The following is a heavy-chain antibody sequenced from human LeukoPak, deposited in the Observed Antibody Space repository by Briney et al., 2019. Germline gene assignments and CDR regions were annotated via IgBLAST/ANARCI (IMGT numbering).Heavy chain of an antibody. J-gene: IGHJ4*02. CDR1: GFTFSSYD. V-gene: IGHV3-13*01. Sequence: PGGSLRLSCAASGFTFSSYDMHWVRQATGKGLEWVSAIGTAGDTYYPGSVKGRFTISRENAKNSLYLQMNSLRAGDTAVYYCARGLGRDGLDYWGQGTLVTVSS. CDR3: ARGLGRDGLDY. CDR2: IGTAGDT. D-gene: IGHD5-24*01.